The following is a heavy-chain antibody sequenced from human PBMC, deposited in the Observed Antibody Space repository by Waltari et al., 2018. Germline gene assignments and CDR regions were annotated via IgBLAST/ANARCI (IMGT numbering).Heavy chain of an antibody. D-gene: IGHD6-19*01. Sequence: QVQLVQSGAEVKKPGSSVKVSCKASGGTFSRYAISWVRQAPGQGLEWMGGISAIFVTANYAQKFQGRVTITADKSTSTAYMELSSLRSEDTAVYYCARDRLGLKDYWGQGTLVIVSS. CDR3: ARDRLGLKDY. CDR2: ISAIFVTA. J-gene: IGHJ4*02. CDR1: GGTFSRYA. V-gene: IGHV1-69*14.